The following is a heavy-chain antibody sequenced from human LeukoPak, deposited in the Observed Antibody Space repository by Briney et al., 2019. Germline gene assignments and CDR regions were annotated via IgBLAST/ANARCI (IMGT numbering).Heavy chain of an antibody. D-gene: IGHD3-10*01. V-gene: IGHV3-48*01. CDR1: RIALSSYA. Sequence: GSLRLSCVAPRIALSSYAMSWVRQAPGKGLEWVSYISSSSSTIYYADSVKGRFTISRDNAKNSLYLQMNSLRAEDTAVYYCARDRGCFDYWGQGTLVTVSS. J-gene: IGHJ4*02. CDR3: ARDRGCFDY. CDR2: ISSSSSTI.